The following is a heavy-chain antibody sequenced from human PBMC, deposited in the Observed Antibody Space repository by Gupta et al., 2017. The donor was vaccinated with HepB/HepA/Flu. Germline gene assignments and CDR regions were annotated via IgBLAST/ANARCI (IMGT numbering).Heavy chain of an antibody. J-gene: IGHJ4*02. CDR3: VSWGSGLNY. D-gene: IGHD6-25*01. CDR2: IDQNGKVK. V-gene: IGHV3-7*01. Sequence: EVQLVESGGGLVQPGGSLRLSCAASGFTLSTFWMNWVRQPPGKGLEWVANIDQNGKVKRYVDSVGGRFTVSRDNAKSSLFLQMNSLRADDTAIYYCVSWGSGLNYWGQGTLVTVSS. CDR1: GFTLSTFW.